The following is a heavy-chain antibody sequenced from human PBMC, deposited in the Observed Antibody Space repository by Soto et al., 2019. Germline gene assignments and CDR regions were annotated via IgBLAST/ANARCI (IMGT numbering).Heavy chain of an antibody. D-gene: IGHD2-2*01. CDR1: GDSISSYY. CDR2: IYYTGDT. J-gene: IGHJ4*02. Sequence: SETLSLTCAVSGDSISSYYWSWIRQPPGKGLEWLGYIYYTGDTNSNPSLKGRLTISIDTSKNQFSLKLSSVTAADTAIYYCARYARIPDYWGQGTLVTVS. CDR3: ARYARIPDY. V-gene: IGHV4-59*01.